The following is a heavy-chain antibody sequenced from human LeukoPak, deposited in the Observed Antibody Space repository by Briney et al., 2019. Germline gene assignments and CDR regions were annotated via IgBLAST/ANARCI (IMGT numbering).Heavy chain of an antibody. J-gene: IGHJ4*02. D-gene: IGHD6-6*01. CDR3: ARGTQAARLHF. Sequence: PSETLSLTCTVSGGSISSGDYYWSWIRQPPGKGLEWIGYIYYSGSTYYNPSLKSRVTISVDTSKNQFSLKLSSVTAADTAVYYCARGTQAARLHFWGQGTLVAVSS. V-gene: IGHV4-30-4*01. CDR1: GGSISSGDYY. CDR2: IYYSGST.